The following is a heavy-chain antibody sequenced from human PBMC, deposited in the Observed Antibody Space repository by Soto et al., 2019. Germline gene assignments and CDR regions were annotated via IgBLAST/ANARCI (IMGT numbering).Heavy chain of an antibody. V-gene: IGHV4-31*02. J-gene: IGHJ5*02. D-gene: IGHD6-6*01. CDR1: GGSISSGGYY. CDR2: IYYSGST. Sequence: SETLSLTCTASGGSISSGGYYWSWIRQHPGKGLEWIGYIYYSGSTYYNPSLKSQVTISVDTSKNQFSLKLSSVTAADTAVYYCARPGGRIAARPNTGSDPWGKGTLVTVSP. CDR3: ARPGGRIAARPNTGSDP.